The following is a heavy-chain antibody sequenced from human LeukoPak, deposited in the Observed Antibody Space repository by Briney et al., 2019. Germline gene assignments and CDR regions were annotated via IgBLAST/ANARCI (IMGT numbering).Heavy chain of an antibody. CDR1: GFTFSDYY. V-gene: IGHV3-11*06. Sequence: PGGSLRLSCAASGFTFSDYYMSWIRQAPGKGLEWVSYISSSSSYTNYADSVKGRFTISRDNAKNSLYLQMNSLRAEDTAVYYCATGIYCYYGMDVWGKGTTVTVSS. D-gene: IGHD1-1*01. CDR2: ISSSSSYT. J-gene: IGHJ6*04. CDR3: ATGIYCYYGMDV.